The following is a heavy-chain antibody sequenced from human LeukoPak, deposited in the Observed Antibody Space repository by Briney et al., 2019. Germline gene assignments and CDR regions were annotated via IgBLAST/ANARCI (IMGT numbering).Heavy chain of an antibody. J-gene: IGHJ4*02. CDR1: GFTFSSYA. CDR3: AKDTSIGKYCTNGVCSPFDY. V-gene: IGHV3-23*01. Sequence: HPGGSLRLSCAGSGFTFSSYAMSWVRQAPGQGLEWVSVISDSGDYTSYADSVRGRFTISRDNSRNTLYLQMTSLRPEDTAVYYCAKDTSIGKYCTNGVCSPFDYWGQGTLVTVSS. CDR2: ISDSGDYT. D-gene: IGHD2-8*01.